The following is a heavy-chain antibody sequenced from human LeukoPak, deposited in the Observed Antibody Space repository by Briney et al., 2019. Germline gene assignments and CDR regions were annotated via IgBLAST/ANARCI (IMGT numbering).Heavy chain of an antibody. CDR3: ARLINKPIAATGTGPFDH. Sequence: SETLSLTCTVSGDSISSYYWSWIRQPAGKGLEWIGRIYTSGSTNYNPSLKSRVTMSLDTSKNQFSLKLSSVTAAETAVYYCARLINKPIAATGTGPFDHWGQGTLVTVSS. J-gene: IGHJ4*02. V-gene: IGHV4-4*07. CDR2: IYTSGST. CDR1: GDSISSYY. D-gene: IGHD6-13*01.